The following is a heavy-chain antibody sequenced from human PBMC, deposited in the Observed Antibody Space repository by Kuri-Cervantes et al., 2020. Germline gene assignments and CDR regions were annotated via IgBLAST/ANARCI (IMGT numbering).Heavy chain of an antibody. CDR2: INPNTGGT. Sequence: ASVKVSCKASGYTFTAYYMHWVRQAPGLGLEWMGWINPNTGGTNYAQKFQDRVTLTRDTSTSTAYMELSRLRSDDTAVYYCARDVRVGSNWFDPWGQGTLVTVSS. CDR3: ARDVRVGSNWFDP. D-gene: IGHD6-25*01. CDR1: GYTFTAYY. J-gene: IGHJ5*02. V-gene: IGHV1-2*02.